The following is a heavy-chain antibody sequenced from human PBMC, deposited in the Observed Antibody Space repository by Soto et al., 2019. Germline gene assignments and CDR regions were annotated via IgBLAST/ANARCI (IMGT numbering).Heavy chain of an antibody. CDR2: INAGNGNT. D-gene: IGHD2-15*01. CDR1: GYAFTSYA. Sequence: ASVKVSCKASGYAFTSYAMHWVRQAPGQRLEWMGWINAGNGNTKYSQKFQGRVTITRDTSASTAYMELSSLRSEDTAVYYCARDPRYCSGGSCYSPPWYQDYWGQGTLVTVSS. J-gene: IGHJ4*02. CDR3: ARDPRYCSGGSCYSPPWYQDY. V-gene: IGHV1-3*01.